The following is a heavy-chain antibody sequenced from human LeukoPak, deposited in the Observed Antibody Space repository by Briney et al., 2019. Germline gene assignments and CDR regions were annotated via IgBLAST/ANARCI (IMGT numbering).Heavy chain of an antibody. J-gene: IGHJ4*02. CDR2: INTGNGYI. CDR1: GYTFTSYV. D-gene: IGHD6-19*01. Sequence: ASVKVSCKASGYTFTSYVIHWVRQAPGQRLEWMGWINTGNGYIRYSQNFQGRVTITSDTSAATAYMELSSLRSEDTAVYYCARSPIAEAGYYFDYWGQGALVTISS. CDR3: ARSPIAEAGYYFDY. V-gene: IGHV1-3*04.